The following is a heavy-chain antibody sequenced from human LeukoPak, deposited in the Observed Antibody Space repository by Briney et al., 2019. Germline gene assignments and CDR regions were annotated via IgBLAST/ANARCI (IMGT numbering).Heavy chain of an antibody. J-gene: IGHJ6*02. CDR2: ISWNSGSI. V-gene: IGHV3-9*01. CDR1: GFTFDDYA. CDR3: AKERCSSTSCCTWPHYYYGMDV. D-gene: IGHD2-2*02. Sequence: GRSLRLSCAASGFTFDDYAMHWVRQVPGKGLEWVSGISWNSGSIGYADSVKGRFTISRDNAKNSLYLQMNSLRAEDTALYYCAKERCSSTSCCTWPHYYYGMDVWGQGTTVTVSS.